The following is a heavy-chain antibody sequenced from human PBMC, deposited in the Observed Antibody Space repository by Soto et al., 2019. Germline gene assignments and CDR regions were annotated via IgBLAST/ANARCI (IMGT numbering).Heavy chain of an antibody. CDR3: AREGWDYSWGSYRPIYWYFER. J-gene: IGHJ2*01. CDR2: ISAYNGNT. V-gene: IGHV1-18*01. Sequence: GASVKVSCKASGYTFTSYGISWVRQAPGQGLEWMGWISAYNGNTNYAQKLQGRVTMTTDTSTSTAYMELRSLRSDDTAVYYCAREGWDYSWGSYRPIYWYFERWGRGTLVTVAS. CDR1: GYTFTSYG. D-gene: IGHD3-16*02.